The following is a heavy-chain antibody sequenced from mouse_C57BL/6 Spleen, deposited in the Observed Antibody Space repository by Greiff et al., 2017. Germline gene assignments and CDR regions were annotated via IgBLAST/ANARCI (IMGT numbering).Heavy chain of an antibody. V-gene: IGHV1-59*01. CDR3: ARSSPNYSWFAY. CDR2: IDPSDSYT. D-gene: IGHD1-1*01. J-gene: IGHJ3*01. Sequence: LVESGAELVRPGTSVKLSCKASGYNFTSYWMHWVKQRPGQGLEWIGVIDPSDSYTNYNQKFKGKATLTVDTSSSTAYMQLSSLTSEDSAVYYCARSSPNYSWFAYWGQGTLVTVSA. CDR1: GYNFTSYW.